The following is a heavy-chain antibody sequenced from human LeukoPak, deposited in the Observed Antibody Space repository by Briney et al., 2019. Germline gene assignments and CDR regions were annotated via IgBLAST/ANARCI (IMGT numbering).Heavy chain of an antibody. Sequence: PSETLSLTCAVYGGSFSGYYWSWIRQPPGKGLEWIGEINHSGSTNYNPSLKSRVTISVDTSKNQFSLKLSSVTAADTAVYYCARTRARYTEYYFDYWGQGTLVTVSS. CDR3: ARTRARYTEYYFDY. J-gene: IGHJ4*02. V-gene: IGHV4-34*01. CDR1: GGSFSGYY. CDR2: INHSGST. D-gene: IGHD1-1*01.